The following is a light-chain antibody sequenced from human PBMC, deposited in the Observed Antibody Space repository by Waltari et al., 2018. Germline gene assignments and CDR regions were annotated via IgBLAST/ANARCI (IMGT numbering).Light chain of an antibody. CDR3: QQHDNLPSFT. CDR2: DAS. CDR1: EDIRTY. Sequence: CQASEDIRTYLNWYQQKPGKAPKLLIYDASNLETGVPSRFSGSGAGTDFTLTISSLQPEDLATYYCQQHDNLPSFTFGGGTKVEI. V-gene: IGKV1-33*01. J-gene: IGKJ4*01.